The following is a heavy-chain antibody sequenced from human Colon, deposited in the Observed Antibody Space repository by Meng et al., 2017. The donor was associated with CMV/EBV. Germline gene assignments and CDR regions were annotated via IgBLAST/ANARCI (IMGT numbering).Heavy chain of an antibody. CDR3: ASRDY. CDR2: INTDGSTT. V-gene: IGHV3-74*01. Sequence: EVQVVKSWGGLVQLGGSMRLSCAASGFRFSSKWTHWVRQGPGKGLVWVSSINTDGSTTYYADSVKGRFTIYRDNAKNTLYLQMNSLRAEDTAVYYCASRDYWGQGTLVTVSS. CDR1: GFRFSSKW. J-gene: IGHJ4*02.